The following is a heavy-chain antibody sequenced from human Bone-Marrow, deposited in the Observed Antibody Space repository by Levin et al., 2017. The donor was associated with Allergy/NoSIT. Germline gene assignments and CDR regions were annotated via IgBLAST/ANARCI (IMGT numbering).Heavy chain of an antibody. D-gene: IGHD5-12*01. CDR1: GFTFSSYA. CDR2: ISSNGGST. J-gene: IGHJ4*02. Sequence: GGSLRLSCAASGFTFSSYAMHWVRQAPGKGLEYVSAISSNGGSTYYANSVKGRFTISRDNSKNTLYLQMGSLRAEDMAVYYCARARIISGYDWEYYFDYWGQGTLVTVSS. CDR3: ARARIISGYDWEYYFDY. V-gene: IGHV3-64*01.